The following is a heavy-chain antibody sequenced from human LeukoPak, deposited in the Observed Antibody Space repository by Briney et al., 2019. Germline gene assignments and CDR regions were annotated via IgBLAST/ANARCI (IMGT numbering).Heavy chain of an antibody. CDR3: ARARGSYRDDAFDI. J-gene: IGHJ3*02. CDR2: IYHSGST. CDR1: GYSISSGYY. D-gene: IGHD1-26*01. V-gene: IGHV4-38-2*01. Sequence: PSETLSLTCAVSGYSISSGYYWGWIRQPPGKGLEWIGSIYHSGSTYYNPSLKSRVTISVDMSKNQFSLKLSSVTAADTAVYYCARARGSYRDDAFDIWGQGTMVTVSS.